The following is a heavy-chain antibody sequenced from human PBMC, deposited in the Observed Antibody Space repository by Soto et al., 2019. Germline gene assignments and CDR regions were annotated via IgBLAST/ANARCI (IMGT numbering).Heavy chain of an antibody. CDR2: ISYDGRND. CDR1: GFTFNSYP. CDR3: ARDPYFDY. Sequence: QVHLVESGGGVVQPGRSLRLSCEASGFTFNSYPILWVRQAPGKGLEWVAVISYDGRNDYYGDSVRGRFTISRDNSKNTVYLQMNSLTPEDTAVYYCARDPYFDYWGQGTLVTVSS. V-gene: IGHV3-30*04. J-gene: IGHJ4*02.